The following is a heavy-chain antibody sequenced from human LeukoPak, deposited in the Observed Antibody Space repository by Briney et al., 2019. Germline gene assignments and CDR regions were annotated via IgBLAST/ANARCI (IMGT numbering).Heavy chain of an antibody. CDR1: AGTFNNHA. J-gene: IGHJ4*02. D-gene: IGHD3-9*01. Sequence: GASVKVSCKASAGTFNNHAISWVRQAPGQGLEWMGGIIPLFGSGNLAQQFQGRVTITADTSTSTAYMELSSLRSEDTAVYYCASLTGRFQYVDYWGQGTLVTVSS. CDR2: IIPLFGSG. V-gene: IGHV1-69*06. CDR3: ASLTGRFQYVDY.